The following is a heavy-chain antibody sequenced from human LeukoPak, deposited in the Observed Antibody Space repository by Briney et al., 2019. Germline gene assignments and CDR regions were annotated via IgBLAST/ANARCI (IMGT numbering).Heavy chain of an antibody. D-gene: IGHD3-22*01. CDR1: GGSISTSNW. Sequence: SETLSLTCAVSGGSISTSNWWSWVRQPPGKGLERIGEIHHIGSTNYNPSLKSRVTISVDKSKNQFSLKLNSVTAADTAVYYCARDQVDYDSSGYQYDGAFDIWGQGTMVTVSS. CDR3: ARDQVDYDSSGYQYDGAFDI. CDR2: IHHIGST. J-gene: IGHJ3*02. V-gene: IGHV4-4*02.